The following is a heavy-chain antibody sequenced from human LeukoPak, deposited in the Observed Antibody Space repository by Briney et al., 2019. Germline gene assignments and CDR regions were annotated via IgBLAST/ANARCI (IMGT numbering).Heavy chain of an antibody. CDR2: IYPGDSDT. Sequence: GESLKISCKGSGYSFTSYWIGWVRQMPGKGLEWMGIIYPGDSDTRYSPSFQGQVTISADKSISTAYLQWSSPKASDTAMYYCARQVEPANDAFDIWGQGTMVTVSS. J-gene: IGHJ3*02. V-gene: IGHV5-51*01. CDR1: GYSFTSYW. D-gene: IGHD2-15*01. CDR3: ARQVEPANDAFDI.